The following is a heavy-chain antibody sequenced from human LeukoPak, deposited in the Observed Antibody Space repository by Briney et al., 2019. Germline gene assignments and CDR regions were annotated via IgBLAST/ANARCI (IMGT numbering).Heavy chain of an antibody. V-gene: IGHV4-39*07. CDR3: AREEYSSDWYGHDS. J-gene: IGHJ4*02. Sequence: ASETLSLTCTVSGGSISNTNYYWAWIRQPPGRGLEWIGSIYYTGTTFDNPSLKSRVTLSVDTSKNQFSLRLTSVTAADTAFYYCAREEYSSDWYGHDSWGQGTLVTVSS. CDR2: IYYTGTT. CDR1: GGSISNTNYY. D-gene: IGHD6-13*01.